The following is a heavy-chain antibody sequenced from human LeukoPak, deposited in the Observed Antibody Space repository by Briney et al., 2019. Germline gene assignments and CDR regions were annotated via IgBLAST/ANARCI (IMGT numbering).Heavy chain of an antibody. J-gene: IGHJ4*02. V-gene: IGHV3-21*01. CDR3: ARAEVVIDGYTYAFDH. Sequence: PGGSLRLSCATSGFTFSSYSRNWVRQAPGKGLEWVSSISSNATYIYYADSLKGRFTISRDNAKNSLYLQMNSLRVEDTAVYYCARAEVVIDGYTYAFDHWGRGTLVTVSS. CDR1: GFTFSSYS. D-gene: IGHD5-24*01. CDR2: ISSNATYI.